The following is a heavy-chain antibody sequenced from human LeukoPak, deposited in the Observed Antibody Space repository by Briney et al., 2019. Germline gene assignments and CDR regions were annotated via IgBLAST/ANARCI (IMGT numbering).Heavy chain of an antibody. D-gene: IGHD3-9*01. Sequence: PSETLSLTCTVSGGSISSSSYYWGWIRQPPGKGLEWIGNIYYSGSTYYNPSLKSRVTISVDTSKNQFSLKLSSVTAADTAVYYCARRVLRYFDWLLPLVRGAFDIWGQGTMVTVSS. CDR2: IYYSGST. CDR3: ARRVLRYFDWLLPLVRGAFDI. J-gene: IGHJ3*02. CDR1: GGSISSSSYY. V-gene: IGHV4-39*07.